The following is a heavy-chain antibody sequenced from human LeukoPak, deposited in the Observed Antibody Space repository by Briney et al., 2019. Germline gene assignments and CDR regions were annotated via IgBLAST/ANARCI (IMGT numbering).Heavy chain of an antibody. CDR3: ARSPFWSGYQLDY. D-gene: IGHD3-3*01. V-gene: IGHV1-2*02. CDR2: INPNSGGT. J-gene: IGHJ4*02. Sequence: ASVKVSCTASGYTFTGYYMHWVRQAPGQGLEWMGWINPNSGGTNYAQKFQGRVTMTRDTSISTAYMELSRLRSDDTAVYYCARSPFWSGYQLDYWGQGTLVTVSS. CDR1: GYTFTGYY.